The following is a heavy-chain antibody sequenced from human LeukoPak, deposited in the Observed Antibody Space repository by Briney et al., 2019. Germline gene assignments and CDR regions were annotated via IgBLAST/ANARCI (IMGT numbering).Heavy chain of an antibody. D-gene: IGHD6-13*01. CDR1: GGSISSGSYY. V-gene: IGHV4-61*02. Sequence: SQTLSLTCTVSGGSISSGSYYWSWIRQPAGKGLEWIGRIYTSGSTNYNPSLKSRVTISVDTSKNQFSLKLSSVTAADTAVYYCARSGYSSSWYGSYFDYWGQGTLVTVSS. CDR3: ARSGYSSSWYGSYFDY. J-gene: IGHJ4*02. CDR2: IYTSGST.